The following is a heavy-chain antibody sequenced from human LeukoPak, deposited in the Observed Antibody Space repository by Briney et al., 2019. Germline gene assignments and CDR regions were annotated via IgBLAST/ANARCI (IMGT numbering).Heavy chain of an antibody. V-gene: IGHV1-69*01. D-gene: IGHD2-2*01. CDR3: ARGGVPAAILFDY. J-gene: IGHJ4*02. Sequence: SVKVSCKASGGNFSSYAISWVRQAPGQGLEWMGGIIPIFGTANYAQKFQGRVTITADESTSTAYMELSSLRSEDTAVYYCARGGVPAAILFDYWGQGTLVTVSS. CDR2: IIPIFGTA. CDR1: GGNFSSYA.